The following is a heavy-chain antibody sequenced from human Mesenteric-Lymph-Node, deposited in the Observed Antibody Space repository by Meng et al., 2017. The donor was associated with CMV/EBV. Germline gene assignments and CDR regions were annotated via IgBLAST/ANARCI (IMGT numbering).Heavy chain of an antibody. CDR3: ARDSSRSRGTFDY. D-gene: IGHD3-10*01. V-gene: IGHV4-4*02. CDR1: GGSGSSSNW. CDR2: MYHIGNI. J-gene: IGHJ4*02. Sequence: VSGGSGSSSNWWSWVRQPPGKGLEWIGEMYHIGNINYNPSLKSRVTILIDKSKNQFSLKLNSVTAADTAVYYCARDSSRSRGTFDYWGQGTLVTVSS.